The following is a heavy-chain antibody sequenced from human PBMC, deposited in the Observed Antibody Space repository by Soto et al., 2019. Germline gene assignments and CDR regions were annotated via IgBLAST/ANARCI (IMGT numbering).Heavy chain of an antibody. CDR3: ARNGNQLLYSTEYNWFDP. Sequence: ASVKVSCKASGGTFSSYAISWVRQAPGQGLEWMGGIIPIFGTANYAQKFQGRVTITADESTSTAYMELSSLRSEDTAVYYCARNGNQLLYSTEYNWFDPWGQGTLVTVSS. CDR2: IIPIFGTA. CDR1: GGTFSSYA. D-gene: IGHD2-2*02. V-gene: IGHV1-69*13. J-gene: IGHJ5*02.